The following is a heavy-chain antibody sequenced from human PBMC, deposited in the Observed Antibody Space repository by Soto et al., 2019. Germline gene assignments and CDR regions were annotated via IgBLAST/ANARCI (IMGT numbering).Heavy chain of an antibody. CDR3: ARNGNQLLYSTEYNWFDP. Sequence: ASVKVSCKASGGTFSSYAISWVRQAPGQGLEWMGGIIPIFGTANYAQKFQGRVTITADESTSTAYMELSSLRSEDTAVYYCARNGNQLLYSTEYNWFDPWGQGTLVTVSS. CDR2: IIPIFGTA. CDR1: GGTFSSYA. D-gene: IGHD2-2*02. V-gene: IGHV1-69*13. J-gene: IGHJ5*02.